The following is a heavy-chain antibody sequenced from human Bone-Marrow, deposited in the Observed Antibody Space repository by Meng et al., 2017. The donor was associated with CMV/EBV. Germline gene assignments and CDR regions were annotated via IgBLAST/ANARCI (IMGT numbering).Heavy chain of an antibody. CDR2: IFHSGSA. CDR3: ARSRLGNGASDY. Sequence: SETLSLTCTVSGYSITSGYYWGWIRQSPVKGLEWIGSIFHSGSAYYNPSLKSRVTISVDTSKNQFSLKLSSVTAADTAVYYCARSRLGNGASDYWGQGTRVTGSS. CDR1: GYSITSGYY. J-gene: IGHJ4*02. D-gene: IGHD1-26*01. V-gene: IGHV4-38-2*02.